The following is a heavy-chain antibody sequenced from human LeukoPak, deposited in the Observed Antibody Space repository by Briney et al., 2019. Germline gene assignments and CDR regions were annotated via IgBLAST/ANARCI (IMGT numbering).Heavy chain of an antibody. V-gene: IGHV3-21*01. CDR3: TRSNDYSNSIFDY. CDR2: ISSSSSYI. Sequence: PGGSLRLSCAASGFTFSSYSMNWVRQAPGKGLEWVSSISSSSSYIYYADSVKGRFTISRDNAKNSLYLQMNSLRAEDTAVYYCTRSNDYSNSIFDYWGQGTLVTVSS. D-gene: IGHD4-11*01. J-gene: IGHJ4*02. CDR1: GFTFSSYS.